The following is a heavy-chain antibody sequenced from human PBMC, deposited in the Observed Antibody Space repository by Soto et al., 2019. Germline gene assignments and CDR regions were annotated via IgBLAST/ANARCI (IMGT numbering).Heavy chain of an antibody. CDR1: GGSISSSNW. J-gene: IGHJ4*02. D-gene: IGHD6-19*01. Sequence: SETLSLTCAVSGGSISSSNWWSWVRQPPGKGLGWIGEIYHSGSTNYNPSLKSRVTISVDKSKNQFSLKLSSVTAADTAVYYCARAYSSGWSYYFDYWGQGTLVTVSS. CDR3: ARAYSSGWSYYFDY. V-gene: IGHV4-4*02. CDR2: IYHSGST.